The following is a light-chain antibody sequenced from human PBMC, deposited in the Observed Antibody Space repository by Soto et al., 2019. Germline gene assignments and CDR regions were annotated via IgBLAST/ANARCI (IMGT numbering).Light chain of an antibody. CDR1: SSNIGAGYD. V-gene: IGLV1-40*01. Sequence: QPVLTQPPSVSGAPGQRVTISCTGSSSNIGAGYDVHWYQQLPGTAPKLLIYGNSNRPSGVPDRFSGSKSGTSASLAITGLQAEDEADYYCQSYDSSLSGSWVFGGWTKLTV. J-gene: IGLJ3*02. CDR2: GNS. CDR3: QSYDSSLSGSWV.